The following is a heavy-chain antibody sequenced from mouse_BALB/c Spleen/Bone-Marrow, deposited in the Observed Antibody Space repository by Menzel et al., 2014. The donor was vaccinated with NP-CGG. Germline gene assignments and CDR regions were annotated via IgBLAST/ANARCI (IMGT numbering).Heavy chain of an antibody. J-gene: IGHJ1*01. Sequence: EVQLQQSGPELVKPGAPVKMSCKASGYTFTSYVMHWVKQKPGQGLEWIGNINPYNDGTKYNEKFKGKATLTSDKSSSTAFMELSSLTSEDSAVYYCARSLYGYDWYFDVWGAGTTVTVSS. V-gene: IGHV1-14*01. CDR1: GYTFTSYV. D-gene: IGHD2-2*01. CDR2: INPYNDGT. CDR3: ARSLYGYDWYFDV.